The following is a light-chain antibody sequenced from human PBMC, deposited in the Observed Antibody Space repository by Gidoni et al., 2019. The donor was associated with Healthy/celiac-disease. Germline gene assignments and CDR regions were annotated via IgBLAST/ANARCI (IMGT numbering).Light chain of an antibody. CDR2: EGS. V-gene: IGLV2-23*03. Sequence: QSALTQPASVSGSPGQSITISCTRTSSDVGSYNLVSWYQQHPGKAPKLMIYEGSKRPSGVSNRFSGSKSGNTASLTISGLQAEDEADYYCCSYAGSSTFPVFGGGTQLTVL. J-gene: IGLJ7*01. CDR1: SSDVGSYNL. CDR3: CSYAGSSTFPV.